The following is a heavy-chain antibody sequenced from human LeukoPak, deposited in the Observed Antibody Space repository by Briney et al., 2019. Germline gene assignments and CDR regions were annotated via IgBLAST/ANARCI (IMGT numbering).Heavy chain of an antibody. J-gene: IGHJ3*02. V-gene: IGHV4-39*01. Sequence: SETLSLTCTVSGGSISSSSYYWGWIRQPPGKGLEWIVSIYYSGSTYYNPSLKSRVTISVDTSKNQFSLKLSSVTAADTAVYYCARHGISLGYCSSTSCPTPDAFDIWGQGTMVTVSS. CDR2: IYYSGST. CDR3: ARHGISLGYCSSTSCPTPDAFDI. CDR1: GGSISSSSYY. D-gene: IGHD2-2*01.